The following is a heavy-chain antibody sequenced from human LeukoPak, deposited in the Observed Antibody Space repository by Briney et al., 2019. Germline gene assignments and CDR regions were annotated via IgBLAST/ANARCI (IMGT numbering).Heavy chain of an antibody. CDR3: ARGGMVATIEN. CDR2: IDSVDGA. Sequence: GGSLRLSCAASGFTVSSNYMSWVRQAPGKGLEWVSVIDSVDGAYYADSVKGRFIISRDNSKNALYLQMNSLRAEDTAVYYCARGGMVATIENWGQGTLVTVSS. D-gene: IGHD5-12*01. CDR1: GFTVSSNY. V-gene: IGHV3-53*01. J-gene: IGHJ4*02.